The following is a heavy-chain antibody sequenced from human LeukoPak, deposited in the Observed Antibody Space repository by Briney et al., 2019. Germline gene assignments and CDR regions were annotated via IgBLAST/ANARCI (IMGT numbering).Heavy chain of an antibody. CDR1: GSTFSRTW. Sequence: PGGSLRLSCAASGSTFSRTWMSWVRQAPGKGLEWVAVMRLAGSVTYYVDSVKGRFTISRDNTKNLLYLQMKNLRVEDTAVYFFVVERGARWGQGALVTVSS. V-gene: IGHV3-7*01. CDR3: VVERGAR. CDR2: MRLAGSVT. J-gene: IGHJ4*02.